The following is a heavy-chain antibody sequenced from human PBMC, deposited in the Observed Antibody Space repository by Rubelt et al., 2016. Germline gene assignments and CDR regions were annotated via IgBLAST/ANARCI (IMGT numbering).Heavy chain of an antibody. J-gene: IGHJ4*02. V-gene: IGHV1-3*01. CDR2: IHAGNGNT. CDR3: ARGGLSELLWFGESRIDY. Sequence: QVQLVQSGAEVKKPGASVKVSCTASGYTFTSYAMHWVRQAPGQRLEWMGWIHAGNGNTKYSQKLQGRVTITRDTPARTAYMELSSLVSEDTAVYYCARGGLSELLWFGESRIDYWGQGTLVTVSS. D-gene: IGHD3-10*01. CDR1: GYTFTSYA.